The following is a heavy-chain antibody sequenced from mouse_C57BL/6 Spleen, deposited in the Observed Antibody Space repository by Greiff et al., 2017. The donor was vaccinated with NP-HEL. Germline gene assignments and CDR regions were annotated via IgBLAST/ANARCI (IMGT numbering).Heavy chain of an antibody. Sequence: VQLQQSGPELVKPGASVKISCKASGYAFSSSWMNWVKQRPGKGLEWIGRIYPGDGDTNYNGKFKGKATLTADKSSSTAYMQLSSLTSEDSAVYFCANYYDYDRGAWFAYWGQGTLVTVSA. V-gene: IGHV1-82*01. CDR2: IYPGDGDT. D-gene: IGHD2-4*01. J-gene: IGHJ3*01. CDR1: GYAFSSSW. CDR3: ANYYDYDRGAWFAY.